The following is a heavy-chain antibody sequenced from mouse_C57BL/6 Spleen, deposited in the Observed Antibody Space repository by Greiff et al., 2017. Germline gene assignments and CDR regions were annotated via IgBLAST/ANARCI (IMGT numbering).Heavy chain of an antibody. V-gene: IGHV1-80*01. Sequence: VQLQQSGAELVKPGASVKISCKASGYAFSSYWMNWVKQRPGKGLEWIGQIYPGDGDTNYNGKFKGKATLTADKSSSTAYMQLSSLTSEDSAVYFCARADNSNIFDYGGQSTTLADPS. CDR1: GYAFSSYW. J-gene: IGHJ2*01. CDR2: IYPGDGDT. CDR3: ARADNSNIFDY. D-gene: IGHD2-5*01.